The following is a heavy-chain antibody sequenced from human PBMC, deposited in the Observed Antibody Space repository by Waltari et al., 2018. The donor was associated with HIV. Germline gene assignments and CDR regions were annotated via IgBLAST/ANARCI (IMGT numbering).Heavy chain of an antibody. V-gene: IGHV3-23*03. CDR1: GLTFSTYA. CDR3: AKDLLLFPYCFDI. CDR2: SLYRELDA. Sequence: EMQLLQSGGGLVQPGGSLVLSCVASGLTFSTYALTWFRQSPGRGCEGIQSLYRELDAYYADLVQGRFIISRYDSKTTLLRQSNNLTSDDTAIYYCAKDLLLFPYCFDIWGQGALVTVSS. J-gene: IGHJ4*02.